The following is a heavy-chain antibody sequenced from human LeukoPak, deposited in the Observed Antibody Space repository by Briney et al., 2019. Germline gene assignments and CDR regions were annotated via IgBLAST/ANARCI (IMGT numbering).Heavy chain of an antibody. D-gene: IGHD3-22*01. V-gene: IGHV3-74*01. J-gene: IGHJ4*02. CDR3: ARDGNHYDSSGPADY. Sequence: PGGSLRLSCAASRFTFSRYCMHWIRQAPGKGLVWVSRINSDGISTSYADSVKGRFTISRDNAKNTLYLQMNSLRAEDTAVYYCARDGNHYDSSGPADYWGQGTLVTVSS. CDR2: INSDGIST. CDR1: RFTFSRYC.